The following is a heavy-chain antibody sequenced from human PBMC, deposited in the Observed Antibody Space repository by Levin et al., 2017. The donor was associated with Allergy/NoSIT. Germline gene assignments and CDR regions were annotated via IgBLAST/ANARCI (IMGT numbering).Heavy chain of an antibody. J-gene: IGHJ4*02. CDR3: ARDLYNDDSVFGY. CDR1: RYIFSDYF. D-gene: IGHD3-22*01. Sequence: GESLKISCKASRYIFSDYFIHWVRQAPGQGLEWMEWINPHSGDTKYAQEFQGRVTMTRDTSISTAYMELTRLTSDDTAVYYCARDLYNDDSVFGYWGQGTLVNVFS. V-gene: IGHV1-2*02. CDR2: INPHSGDT.